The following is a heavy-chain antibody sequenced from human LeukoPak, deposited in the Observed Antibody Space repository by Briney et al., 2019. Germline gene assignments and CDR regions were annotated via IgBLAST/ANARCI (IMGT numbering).Heavy chain of an antibody. CDR2: FYTTGTT. J-gene: IGHJ4*02. D-gene: IGHD3-10*01. CDR3: ARVNFHGSGTYSYDY. V-gene: IGHV4-4*07. CDR1: GVSINSYY. Sequence: PSETLSLTCTVSGVSINSYYWSWIRQPAGKGLEWIGRFYTTGTTNYNPSLKSRVIMSVDTSKNQFSLKLSSVTAADTAVYYCARVNFHGSGTYSYDYWGQGTLVTVSS.